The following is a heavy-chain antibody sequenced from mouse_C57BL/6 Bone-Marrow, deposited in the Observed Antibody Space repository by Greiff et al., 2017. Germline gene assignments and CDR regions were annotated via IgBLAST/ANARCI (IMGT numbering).Heavy chain of an antibody. CDR2: IYPGSGST. D-gene: IGHD2-3*01. CDR1: GYTFTSYW. Sequence: QVQLQQSGAELVKPGASVKMSCKASGYTFTSYWITWVKQRPGQGLEWIGDIYPGSGSTNYNEKFKSKATLTVDTSSSTAYMQLSSLTSEDSAVYYCARVDDGYGYFVYWGQGTTLTVSS. CDR3: ARVDDGYGYFVY. V-gene: IGHV1-55*01. J-gene: IGHJ2*01.